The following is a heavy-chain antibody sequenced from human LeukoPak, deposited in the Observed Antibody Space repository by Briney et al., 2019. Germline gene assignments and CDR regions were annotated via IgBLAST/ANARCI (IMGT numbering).Heavy chain of an antibody. CDR1: GGSISSSSYY. CDR2: IYYSGST. J-gene: IGHJ5*02. CDR3: ARRLFDYGDPYDGNWFDP. V-gene: IGHV4-39*01. D-gene: IGHD4-17*01. Sequence: SETLSLTCTVSGGSISSSSYYWGWIRQPPGKGLEWIGSIYYSGSTYYNPSLKSRVTISVDTSKNQFSLKLSSVTAADTAVYYCARRLFDYGDPYDGNWFDPWGQGTLVTVSS.